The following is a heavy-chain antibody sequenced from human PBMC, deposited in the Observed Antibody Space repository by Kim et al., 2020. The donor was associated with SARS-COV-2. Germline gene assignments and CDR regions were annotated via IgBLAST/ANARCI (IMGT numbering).Heavy chain of an antibody. J-gene: IGHJ4*02. CDR3: TITVTIDY. V-gene: IGHV3-49*04. CDR1: GFTFGDYA. CDR2: IRSKAYGGTT. D-gene: IGHD4-17*01. Sequence: GGSLRLSCTASGFTFGDYAMSWVRQAPGKGLEWVGFIRSKAYGGTTEYAASVKGRFTISRDDSKSIAYLQMNSLKTEDTAVYYCTITVTIDYWGQGTLVTVSS.